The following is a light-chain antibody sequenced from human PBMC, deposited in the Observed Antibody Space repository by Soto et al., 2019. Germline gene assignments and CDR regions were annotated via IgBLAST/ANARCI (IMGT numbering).Light chain of an antibody. CDR2: QIS. CDR1: HSLVYEDGNTY. Sequence: VVPTQYPLSLTVTLGQPASISCRSTHSLVYEDGNTYLNWYLQRPGQSPRRLIYQISNRDSGVPDRFSGSGSGADFTLRISGVEAEDVGVYYCMQGEHWPWTFGQGGKVDIK. J-gene: IGKJ1*01. CDR3: MQGEHWPWT. V-gene: IGKV2-30*01.